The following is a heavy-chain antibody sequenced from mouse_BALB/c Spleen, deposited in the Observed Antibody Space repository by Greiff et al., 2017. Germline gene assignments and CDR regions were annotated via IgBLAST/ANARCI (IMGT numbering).Heavy chain of an antibody. D-gene: IGHD2-4*01. CDR2: ISSGGSYT. CDR3: ARHGRLRQGDAMDY. CDR1: GFTFSSYG. Sequence: EVKLVESGGDLMKPGGSLKLSCAASGFTFSSYGMSWVRQTPDKRLEWVATISSGGSYTYYPDSVKGRFTISRDNAKNTLYLQMSSLKSEDTAMYYCARHGRLRQGDAMDYWGQGTSVTVSS. V-gene: IGHV5-6*01. J-gene: IGHJ4*01.